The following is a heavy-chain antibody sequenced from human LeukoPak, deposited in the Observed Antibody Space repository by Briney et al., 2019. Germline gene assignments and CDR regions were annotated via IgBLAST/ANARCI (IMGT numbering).Heavy chain of an antibody. D-gene: IGHD3-3*01. CDR3: ATHYYDFWSGYYFDY. J-gene: IGHJ4*02. CDR1: GFTFSTYW. V-gene: IGHV3-7*01. CDR2: IKQDGSEK. Sequence: GGSLRLSXAASGFTFSTYWMNWVRQAPGKGLEWVANIKQDGSEKYYVDSVKGRFTISRDNAKKSLYLQMNNLRAKDTAVYYCATHYYDFWSGYYFDYWGQGTLVTVSS.